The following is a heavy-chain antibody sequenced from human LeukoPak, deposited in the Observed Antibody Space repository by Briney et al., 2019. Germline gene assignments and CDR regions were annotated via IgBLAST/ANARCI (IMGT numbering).Heavy chain of an antibody. V-gene: IGHV4-59*01. Sequence: SETLSLTCTVSGGSISSYYWSWIRQPPGKGLEWIGYIYYSGSTNYNPSLKSRVTISVDTSKNQFSLKLSSVTAADTAVYYCARVRMVAANRAFDIWGQGTMVTVSS. J-gene: IGHJ3*02. CDR3: ARVRMVAANRAFDI. CDR1: GGSISSYY. D-gene: IGHD2-15*01. CDR2: IYYSGST.